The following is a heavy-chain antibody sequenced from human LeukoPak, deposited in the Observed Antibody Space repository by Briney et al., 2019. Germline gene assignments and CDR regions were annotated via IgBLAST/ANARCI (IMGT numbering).Heavy chain of an antibody. CDR2: INPSGGST. Sequence: ASVKVSCKASGYTFTSYYMHWVRQAPGQGLEWMAIINPSGGSTSYAQKFQGRVTMTRDTSTSTVYMELSSLRSEDTAVYYCAREYYYDSSGYTYFDYWGQGTLVTVSS. V-gene: IGHV1-46*01. J-gene: IGHJ4*02. D-gene: IGHD3-22*01. CDR3: AREYYYDSSGYTYFDY. CDR1: GYTFTSYY.